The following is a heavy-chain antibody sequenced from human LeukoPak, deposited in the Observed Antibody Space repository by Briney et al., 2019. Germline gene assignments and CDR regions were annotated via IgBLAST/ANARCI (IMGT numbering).Heavy chain of an antibody. CDR2: IKQDGSEK. J-gene: IGHJ6*03. Sequence: PGGSLRLSCAASGFTFSSYWMSWVRQAPGKGLEWVANIKQDGSEKYYVDSVKGRFTISRDNAKNSLYLQMNSLRAEDTAVYYCARDRGPYIAARLYYYYYYMDVWGKGTTVTVSS. CDR1: GFTFSSYW. V-gene: IGHV3-7*01. D-gene: IGHD6-6*01. CDR3: ARDRGPYIAARLYYYYYYMDV.